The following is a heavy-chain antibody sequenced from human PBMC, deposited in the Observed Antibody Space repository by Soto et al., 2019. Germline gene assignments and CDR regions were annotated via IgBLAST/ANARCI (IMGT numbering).Heavy chain of an antibody. J-gene: IGHJ5*02. V-gene: IGHV1-69*13. Sequence: ASVKVSCKASGGTFSSYAISWVRLAPGQGLEWMGGIIPIFGTANYAQKFQGRVTITADESTSTAYMELSSLRSEDTAVYYCARGVCGGYDRFDPWGQGTLVTVSS. CDR3: ARGVCGGYDRFDP. CDR1: GGTFSSYA. D-gene: IGHD5-12*01. CDR2: IIPIFGTA.